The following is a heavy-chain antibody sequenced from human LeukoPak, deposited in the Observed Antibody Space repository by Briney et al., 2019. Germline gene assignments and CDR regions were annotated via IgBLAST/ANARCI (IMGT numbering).Heavy chain of an antibody. CDR2: TYYRSKWYS. J-gene: IGHJ4*02. V-gene: IGHV6-1*01. Sequence: SQTLSLTCAISGDSVSSNSAAWNWIRQSPSRGLEWLGRTYYRSKWYSDYAVSMKSRITINPDTSKNQFSLQLNSVTPEDTAVYYCARDPGVAGGVDYFDYWGQGTLVTVSS. D-gene: IGHD6-19*01. CDR3: ARDPGVAGGVDYFDY. CDR1: GDSVSSNSAA.